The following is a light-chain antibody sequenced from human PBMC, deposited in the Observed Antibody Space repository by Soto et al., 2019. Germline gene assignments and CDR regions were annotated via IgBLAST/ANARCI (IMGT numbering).Light chain of an antibody. CDR2: DTS. CDR1: QSVSSSY. Sequence: EIVLTQSPGTLSLSPGERATLSCRASQSVSSSYLAWYQHKPGQTPRLLIYDTSTRATGVPTRFSGSRSGAEFTLTINSLQPEDIATYYCQHCDSLPLTFGQGTRLEIK. J-gene: IGKJ5*01. V-gene: IGKV3-20*01. CDR3: QHCDSLPLT.